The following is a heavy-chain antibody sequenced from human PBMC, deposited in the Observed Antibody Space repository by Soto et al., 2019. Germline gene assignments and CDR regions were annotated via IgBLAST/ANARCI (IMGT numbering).Heavy chain of an antibody. CDR3: AKGSGSGWYYGY. CDR2: ISGSGGST. CDR1: GFTFSSYA. J-gene: IGHJ4*02. D-gene: IGHD6-19*01. V-gene: IGHV3-23*01. Sequence: EVQLLESGGGLVQPGGSLRLSCAASGFTFSSYAMSWVRQAPGKGLEWVSAISGSGGSTYYADSVKGRFTISRDNSKNTLYLHMNSLRAEDTAVYYCAKGSGSGWYYGYWGQGTLVTVSS.